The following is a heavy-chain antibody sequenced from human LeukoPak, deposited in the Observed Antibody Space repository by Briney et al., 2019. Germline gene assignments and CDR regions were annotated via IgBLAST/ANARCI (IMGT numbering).Heavy chain of an antibody. J-gene: IGHJ4*02. D-gene: IGHD4-11*01. CDR1: GYTFTNYD. CDR2: ISAYNGNT. CDR3: ARGLHYLDY. Sequence: GTSVKVSCKASGYTFTNYDIRWVRQAPGQGLEWMGWISAYNGNTNYAQKLQGRVTMTTDTSTNTAYMELRSLSSDDTAVYYCARGLHYLDYWGQGTLVTVSS. V-gene: IGHV1-18*01.